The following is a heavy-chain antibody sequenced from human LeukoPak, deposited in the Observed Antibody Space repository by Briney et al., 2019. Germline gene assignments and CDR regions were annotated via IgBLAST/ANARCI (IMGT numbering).Heavy chain of an antibody. CDR3: ARDDGYSGYGETFDY. V-gene: IGHV1-18*01. CDR1: GYTFTSYG. D-gene: IGHD5-12*01. J-gene: IGHJ4*02. Sequence: GASVKVSCKASGYTFTSYGISWVRQAPGQGLEWMGWISAHNGNTNYAQKLQGRVTMTTDTSTSTAYMELRSLRSDDTAVYYCARDDGYSGYGETFDYWGQGTLVTVSS. CDR2: ISAHNGNT.